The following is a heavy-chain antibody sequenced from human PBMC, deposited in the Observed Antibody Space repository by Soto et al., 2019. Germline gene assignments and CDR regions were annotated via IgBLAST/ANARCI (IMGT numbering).Heavy chain of an antibody. V-gene: IGHV4-34*01. CDR2: INHSGST. CDR3: ARAPSDGRSGSRPINYFDY. J-gene: IGHJ4*02. Sequence: QVQLQQWGAGLLKPSETLSLTCAVYGGSFSGYYWSWIRQPPGKGLEWIGEINHSGSTNYNPSLKSRVTISVDTSKNQFSLKLSSVTVADTAVYYCARAPSDGRSGSRPINYFDYRAQGTLVTVSS. CDR1: GGSFSGYY. D-gene: IGHD3-10*01.